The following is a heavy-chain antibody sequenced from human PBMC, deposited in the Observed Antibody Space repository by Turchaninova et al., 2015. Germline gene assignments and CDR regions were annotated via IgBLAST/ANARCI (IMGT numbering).Heavy chain of an antibody. J-gene: IGHJ1*01. Sequence: QVQLKQWGAGLCKPSETLSLICAVYGGSFIVYYWSWILQPPGKGLEWIVEINHSGSTNYNPSLKSRVTISVDTSKNQFSQKLSSVTAADTAVYYCARGRPWVVVIYQGYFQHWGQGTLVTVSS. D-gene: IGHD3-22*01. CDR1: GGSFIVYY. CDR2: INHSGST. V-gene: IGHV4-34*01. CDR3: ARGRPWVVVIYQGYFQH.